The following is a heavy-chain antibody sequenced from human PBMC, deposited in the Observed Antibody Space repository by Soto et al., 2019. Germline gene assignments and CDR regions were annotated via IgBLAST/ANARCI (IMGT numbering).Heavy chain of an antibody. Sequence: QVQLQQWGAGLLKPSETLSLTCAVYGGSFSGYYWSWIRQPPGKGLEWIGEINHSGSTNYNPSLKSRDTISVDTSKNQFSLKLSSVTAADTAVYYCARVKRGVVRQNNWFDPWGQGTLVTVSS. V-gene: IGHV4-34*01. J-gene: IGHJ5*02. CDR3: ARVKRGVVRQNNWFDP. CDR1: GGSFSGYY. D-gene: IGHD2-2*01. CDR2: INHSGST.